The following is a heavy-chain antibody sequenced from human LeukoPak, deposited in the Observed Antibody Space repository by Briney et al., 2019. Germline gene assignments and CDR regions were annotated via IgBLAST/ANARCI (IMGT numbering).Heavy chain of an antibody. V-gene: IGHV4-61*05. J-gene: IGHJ4*02. CDR1: GGSISSSSYH. D-gene: IGHD3-3*01. CDR2: IYYSGST. CDR3: GRMEYYFDY. Sequence: SETLSPTCTVSGGSISSSSYHWGWIRQPPGKGLEWIGYIYYSGSTNYNPSLKSRVTMSADTSKNQFSLRLSSVTAADTAVYYCGRMEYYFDYWGQGTLVTVSS.